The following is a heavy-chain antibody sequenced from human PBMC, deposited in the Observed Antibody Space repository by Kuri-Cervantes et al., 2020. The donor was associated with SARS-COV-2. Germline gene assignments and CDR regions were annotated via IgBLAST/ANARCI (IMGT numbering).Heavy chain of an antibody. Sequence: GESLKISCAASGFTFSTYSMTWVRQAPGKGLEWVSSISSSSSQRYYADSVKGRFTISRDNAKNTLYLQMNSLRAEDTAVYYCARMWCNTVTDFDYWGQGTLVTVSS. J-gene: IGHJ4*02. CDR3: ARMWCNTVTDFDY. V-gene: IGHV3-21*01. CDR2: ISSSSSQR. CDR1: GFTFSTYS. D-gene: IGHD4-11*01.